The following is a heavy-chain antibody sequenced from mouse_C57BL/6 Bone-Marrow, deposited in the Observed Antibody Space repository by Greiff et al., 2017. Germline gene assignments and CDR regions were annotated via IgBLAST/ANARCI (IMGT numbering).Heavy chain of an antibody. CDR3: VYSNSWYFDV. J-gene: IGHJ1*03. D-gene: IGHD2-5*01. CDR1: GYTFTSYW. CDR2: IDPSDSYT. Sequence: QVQLQQPGAELVRPGTSVKLSCKASGYTFTSYWMHWVKQRPGQGLEWIGVIDPSDSYTNYNQKFKGKATLTVDTSSSTAYMQLSSLTSEDSAVYYCVYSNSWYFDVWGTGTTVTVSA. V-gene: IGHV1-59*01.